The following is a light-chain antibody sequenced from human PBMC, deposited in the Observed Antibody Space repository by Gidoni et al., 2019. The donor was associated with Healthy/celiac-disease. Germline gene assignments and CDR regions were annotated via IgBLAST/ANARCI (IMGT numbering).Light chain of an antibody. V-gene: IGLV2-8*02. CDR1: SSDVGGYNY. CDR2: EVS. Sequence: QSALTQPPSASTSPGQSVTISCTGTSSDVGGYNYVSWYQQHPGKASKLMLYEVSKRPSGVPDRFSGSKSGNTSSLTVSGLQAEDEADYYCSSYAGSNNYVFGTGPKVTVL. J-gene: IGLJ1*01. CDR3: SSYAGSNNYV.